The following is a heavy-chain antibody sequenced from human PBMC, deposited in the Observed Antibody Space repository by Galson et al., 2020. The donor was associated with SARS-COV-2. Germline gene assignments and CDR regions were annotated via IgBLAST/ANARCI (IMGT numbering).Heavy chain of an antibody. CDR1: GFTFINFA. CDR2: ISSSGGSA. J-gene: IGHJ4*02. Sequence: GGSLRLSCAASGFTFINFAMSWVRQAPGKGLEWVSTISSSGGSAYYTDSVKGRFTISRDNSQNTLYLQMNSLRAEDTAVYYCARETPVAGTLDDYWGQGTLVTVSS. V-gene: IGHV3-23*01. CDR3: ARETPVAGTLDDY. D-gene: IGHD6-19*01.